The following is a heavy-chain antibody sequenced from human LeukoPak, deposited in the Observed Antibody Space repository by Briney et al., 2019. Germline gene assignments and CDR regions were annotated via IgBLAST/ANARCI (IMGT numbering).Heavy chain of an antibody. J-gene: IGHJ4*02. V-gene: IGHV1-46*03. Sequence: ASVKVSCKASGYTFTSYYMHWVRQAPGQGLEWMGIVNPSGGSTSYAQKFQGRVTTTRDTSTSTVYMELSSLRSEDTAVYYCARDSSGYYYCFDYWGQGTLVTVSS. D-gene: IGHD3-22*01. CDR1: GYTFTSYY. CDR3: ARDSSGYYYCFDY. CDR2: VNPSGGST.